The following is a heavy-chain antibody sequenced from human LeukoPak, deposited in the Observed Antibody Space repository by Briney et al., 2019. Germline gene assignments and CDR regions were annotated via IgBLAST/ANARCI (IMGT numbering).Heavy chain of an antibody. CDR2: IKSKTDGGTT. CDR3: ARGGHYGAGSFDS. J-gene: IGHJ5*01. CDR1: GFTFSNAW. D-gene: IGHD3-10*01. Sequence: GGSLRLSCAASGFTFSNAWMSWARQAPGKGLEWVGRIKSKTDGGTTDYAAPVKGRFTISRDDSKNTLYLRMNSLKTEDTAVYYCARGGHYGAGSFDSWGQGTLVTVSP. V-gene: IGHV3-15*01.